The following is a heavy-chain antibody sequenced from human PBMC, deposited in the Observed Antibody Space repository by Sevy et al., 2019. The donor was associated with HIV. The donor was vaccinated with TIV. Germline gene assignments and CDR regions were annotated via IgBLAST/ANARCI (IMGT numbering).Heavy chain of an antibody. D-gene: IGHD3-3*01. CDR1: GGSISSYY. V-gene: IGHV4-59*01. CDR2: IYYSGST. CDR3: ARGHIFSYYDFWSGYSYFDY. J-gene: IGHJ4*02. Sequence: SETLSLTCTVSGGSISSYYWSWIRQPPGKGLEWIGHIYYSGSTNYNPSLKSRVTISVDTSKNQFSLKLSSVTAADTAVYYCARGHIFSYYDFWSGYSYFDYWGQGTLVTVSS.